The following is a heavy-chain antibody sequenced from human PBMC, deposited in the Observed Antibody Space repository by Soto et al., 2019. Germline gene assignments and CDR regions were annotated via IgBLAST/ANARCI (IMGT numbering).Heavy chain of an antibody. D-gene: IGHD2-2*01. Sequence: PGGSLRLSCAASGFTFSSYGMHWVRQAPGKGLEWVAVIYYDGSNKYYADSVKGRFTISRDNSRNTLYLQMSSLRAEDTAVYYCARDESYCSSTSCYVYYYYAMDVWGQGTTVTVSS. CDR3: ARDESYCSSTSCYVYYYYAMDV. CDR2: IYYDGSNK. V-gene: IGHV3-33*01. J-gene: IGHJ6*02. CDR1: GFTFSSYG.